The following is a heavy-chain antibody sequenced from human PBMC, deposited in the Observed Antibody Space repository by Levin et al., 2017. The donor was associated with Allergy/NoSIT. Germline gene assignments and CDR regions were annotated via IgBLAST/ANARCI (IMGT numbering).Heavy chain of an antibody. J-gene: IGHJ5*02. CDR1: GGSFSGYY. D-gene: IGHD3-16*01. V-gene: IGHV4-34*01. CDR2: INHSGST. Sequence: SQTLSLTCAVYGGSFSGYYWSWIRQPPGKGLEWIGEINHSGSTNYNPSLKSRVTISVDTSKNQFSLKLSSVTAADTAVYYCAEGAQGFDPWGQGTLVTVSS. CDR3: AEGAQGFDP.